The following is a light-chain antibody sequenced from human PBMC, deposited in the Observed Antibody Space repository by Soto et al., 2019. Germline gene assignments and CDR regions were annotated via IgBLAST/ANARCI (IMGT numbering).Light chain of an antibody. CDR1: QSVSSN. V-gene: IGKV3-15*01. Sequence: EIVMTQSPATLSVSPGERATLSCRASQSVSSNLAWYQQKPGQAPRLPIYGASTRATGIPARFSGSGSGTEFTLTISSLQSEDFAVYYCQQYNNFMYTFGQGTKLEIK. CDR3: QQYNNFMYT. J-gene: IGKJ2*01. CDR2: GAS.